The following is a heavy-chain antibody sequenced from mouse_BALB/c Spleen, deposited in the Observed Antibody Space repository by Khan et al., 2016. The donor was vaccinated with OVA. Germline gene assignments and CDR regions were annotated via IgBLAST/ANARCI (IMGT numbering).Heavy chain of an antibody. CDR2: IDPPNDDS. D-gene: IGHD2-1*01. CDR3: ATLYGTPFAF. J-gene: IGHJ3*01. CDR1: GFNIKDTY. V-gene: IGHV14-3*02. Sequence: QSGAELVKPGASVKLSCSASGFNIKDTYIHWMKQRPEQGLEWIGRIDPPNDDSKYGPKFQAKATLTADTSSNTAYLQLSSLTSEDTAVYYCATLYGTPFAFWGQGTLVSVSA.